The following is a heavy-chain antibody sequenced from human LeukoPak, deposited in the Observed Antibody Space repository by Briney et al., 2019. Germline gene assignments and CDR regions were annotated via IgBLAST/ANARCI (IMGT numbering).Heavy chain of an antibody. CDR1: GYTFTGYY. CDR2: INPNSGGT. D-gene: IGHD3-10*01. V-gene: IGHV1-2*02. J-gene: IGHJ4*02. CDR3: ARDLAYYYGSGSFPPGDDY. Sequence: ASVTVSCKASGYTFTGYYMHWVRQAPGQGLEWMGWINPNSGGTNYAQKFQGRVTMTRDTSISTAYMELSRLRSDDTAVYYCARDLAYYYGSGSFPPGDDYWGQGTLVTVSS.